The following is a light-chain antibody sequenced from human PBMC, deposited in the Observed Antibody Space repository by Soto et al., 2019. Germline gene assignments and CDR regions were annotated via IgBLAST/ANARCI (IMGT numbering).Light chain of an antibody. V-gene: IGKV3-20*01. CDR2: GAS. CDR1: QSVSSSY. J-gene: IGKJ1*01. CDR3: QQYGSSPRT. Sequence: DIVVTQSPCTLSLSPGERATLSCRASQSVSSSYLAWYHQKPCQAPRLLIYGASSMATGIPDRFSGSGSGTDFTLTISRLEPEDFEVYYCQQYGSSPRTFGQGTKGEIQ.